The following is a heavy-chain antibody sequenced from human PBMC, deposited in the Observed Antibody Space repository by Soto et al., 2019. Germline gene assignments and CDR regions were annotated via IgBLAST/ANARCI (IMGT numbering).Heavy chain of an antibody. J-gene: IGHJ4*01. CDR2: ISATGIST. Sequence: LRLSCAASGFTFAAYAMSWVRQAPGKGLEWVSAISATGISTHYADSVKGRVTISRDNSANTLSLEMSSLTAEDTAVYYCARDKDTSSWTGFDFWGHGTLVTVSS. D-gene: IGHD1-1*01. CDR3: ARDKDTSSWTGFDF. CDR1: GFTFAAYA. V-gene: IGHV3-23*01.